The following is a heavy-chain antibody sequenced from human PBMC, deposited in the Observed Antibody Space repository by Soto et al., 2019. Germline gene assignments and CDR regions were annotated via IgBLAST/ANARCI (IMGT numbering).Heavy chain of an antibody. Sequence: PGGSLRLSCAASGFTFSSYGRHWVRQDTGKGLEWVAVIWYDGSNKYYADSVKGRFTISRDNSKNTLYLQMNSLRAEDTAVYYCAREGHPAYDSSGYYPHDAFDIWGQGTMVTVSS. D-gene: IGHD3-22*01. J-gene: IGHJ3*02. CDR1: GFTFSSYG. CDR2: IWYDGSNK. CDR3: AREGHPAYDSSGYYPHDAFDI. V-gene: IGHV3-33*01.